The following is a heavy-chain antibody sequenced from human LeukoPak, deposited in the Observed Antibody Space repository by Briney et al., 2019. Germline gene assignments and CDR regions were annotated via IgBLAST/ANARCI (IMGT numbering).Heavy chain of an antibody. V-gene: IGHV3-33*06. D-gene: IGHD6-13*01. J-gene: IGHJ4*02. Sequence: PGGSLRLSCAASGFTFSSYGMHWVRQAPGKGLEWVAVIWYDGSNKYYADSVKGRFTISRDNSKDTLYLQMNSLRAEDTAVYYCAKDLGYSGDYWGPGTLVTVSS. CDR2: IWYDGSNK. CDR1: GFTFSSYG. CDR3: AKDLGYSGDY.